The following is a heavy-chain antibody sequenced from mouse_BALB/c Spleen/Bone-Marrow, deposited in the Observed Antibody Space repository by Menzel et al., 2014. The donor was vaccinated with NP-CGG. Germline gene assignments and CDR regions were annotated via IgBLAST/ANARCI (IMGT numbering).Heavy chain of an antibody. V-gene: IGHV1S81*02. D-gene: IGHD1-2*01. J-gene: IGHJ3*01. CDR1: GYTFTSYY. CDR2: INPSNGGT. CDR3: TRPYYGYVGYAY. Sequence: VQVVESGAELVKPGASAKLSCKASGYTFTSYYMYWVKQRPGQGLEWIGEINPSNGGTNFNEKFKSKATLTVDKSSSTAYMQLSSLTFEDSAIYYCTRPYYGYVGYAYWGQGTQVTVSA.